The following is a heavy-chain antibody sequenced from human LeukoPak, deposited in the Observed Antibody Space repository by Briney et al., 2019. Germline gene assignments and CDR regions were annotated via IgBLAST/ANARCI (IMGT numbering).Heavy chain of an antibody. CDR3: ARDDSSGYYVDY. CDR1: GYSISSDYY. CDR2: IYHSGST. Sequence: PSETLSLTCTVSGYSISSDYYWGWIRQPPGKGLEWIGSIYHSGSTYYNPSLKSRVTISVDTSKNQFSLKLSSVTAADTAVYYCARDDSSGYYVDYWGQGTLVTVSS. D-gene: IGHD3-22*01. J-gene: IGHJ4*02. V-gene: IGHV4-38-2*02.